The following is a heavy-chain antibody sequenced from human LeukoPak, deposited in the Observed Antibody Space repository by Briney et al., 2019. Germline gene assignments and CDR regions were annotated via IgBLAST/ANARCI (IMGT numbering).Heavy chain of an antibody. V-gene: IGHV4-4*07. CDR2: ISPSGTT. Sequence: SETLSLTCTVSGGYTGSHYWSWIRQPAGKGLEWIGRISPSGTTHYNPSLGSRVTMSVDTSKNYFSLRLSSVTAADTAVYYCARGGVYYDTWGQGSLVTVSS. D-gene: IGHD3-22*01. CDR1: GGYTGSHY. J-gene: IGHJ4*02. CDR3: ARGGVYYDT.